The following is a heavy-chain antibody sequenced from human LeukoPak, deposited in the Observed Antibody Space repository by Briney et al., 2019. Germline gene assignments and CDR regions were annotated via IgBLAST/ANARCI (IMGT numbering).Heavy chain of an antibody. CDR3: ARDGPYGSGSFFPDY. CDR2: ISAYNGNT. D-gene: IGHD3-10*01. CDR1: GYTFTSYG. V-gene: IGHV1-18*01. Sequence: ASVKVSFTASGYTFTSYGISWVRQAPGQGLEWMGWISAYNGNTNYAQKLQGRVTITTDPSTSTAYMELRSLTSDDPAVYYCARDGPYGSGSFFPDYWGQGTLVTVSS. J-gene: IGHJ4*02.